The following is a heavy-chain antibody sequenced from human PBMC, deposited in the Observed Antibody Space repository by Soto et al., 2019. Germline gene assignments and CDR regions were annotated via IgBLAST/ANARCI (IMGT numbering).Heavy chain of an antibody. CDR2: ISGSGDST. Sequence: GGSLRLSCAASGFTFSSYGMTFSSYAMSWVRQAPGKGLEWVSTISGSGDSTYYADSVKGRFTISRDNSKNTLFLQMNSLRAGDTALYYCAKFREHPQGSGSRTYYFYGMDVWGQATTVTVPS. V-gene: IGHV3-23*01. CDR1: GFTFSSYGMTFSSYA. CDR3: AKFREHPQGSGSRTYYFYGMDV. D-gene: IGHD3-10*01. J-gene: IGHJ6*02.